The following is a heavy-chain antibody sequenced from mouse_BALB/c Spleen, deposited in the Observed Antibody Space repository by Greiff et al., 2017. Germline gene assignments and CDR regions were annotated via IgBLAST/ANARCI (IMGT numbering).Heavy chain of an antibody. Sequence: QVQLQQSGAELAKPGASVKMSCKASGYTFTSYWMHWVKQRPGQGLEWIGYINPSTGYTEYNQKFKDKATLTADKSSSTAYMQLSSLTSEDSAVYYCAPYYSLEDWGEGTTLTVSS. CDR1: GYTFTSYW. J-gene: IGHJ2*01. CDR3: APYYSLED. D-gene: IGHD2-12*01. CDR2: INPSTGYT. V-gene: IGHV1-7*01.